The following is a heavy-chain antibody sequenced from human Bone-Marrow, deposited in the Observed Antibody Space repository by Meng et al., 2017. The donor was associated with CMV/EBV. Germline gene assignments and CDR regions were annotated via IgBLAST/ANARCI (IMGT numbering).Heavy chain of an antibody. Sequence: GGSLRLSCAASGFTFSDYYMSWIRQAPGKGLEWVSYISSSGSTIYYADSVKGRFTISRDNAKNSLYLQMNSLRAEDTAVYYCARRSNTALNWNYFKPRAGDAFDIWGQGTMVTVSS. V-gene: IGHV3-11*01. CDR2: ISSSGSTI. CDR3: ARRSNTALNWNYFKPRAGDAFDI. D-gene: IGHD1-7*01. CDR1: GFTFSDYY. J-gene: IGHJ3*02.